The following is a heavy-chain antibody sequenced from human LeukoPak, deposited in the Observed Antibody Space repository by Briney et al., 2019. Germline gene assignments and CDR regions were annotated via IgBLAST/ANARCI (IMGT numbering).Heavy chain of an antibody. CDR2: IYYTGST. CDR3: ARDSYQLLRLDDYYYGMDV. D-gene: IGHD2-2*01. V-gene: IGHV4-59*12. Sequence: WETLSLSCTGPGGSFSSYNWSWIRQPPWPGPDWFSYIYYTGSTNYNPSLKSRVTISLDSSTNQFSLKLSSVTAADTAVYYCARDSYQLLRLDDYYYGMDVWGQGATVTVSS. CDR1: GGSFSSYN. J-gene: IGHJ6*02.